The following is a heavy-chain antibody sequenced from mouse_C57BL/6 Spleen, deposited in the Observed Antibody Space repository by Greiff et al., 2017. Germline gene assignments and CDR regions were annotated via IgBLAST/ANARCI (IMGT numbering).Heavy chain of an antibody. CDR1: GYSITSGYY. CDR2: ISYDGSN. V-gene: IGHV3-6*01. J-gene: IGHJ4*01. CDR3: ARHRTLYSMDY. D-gene: IGHD5-1*01. Sequence: VQLQQSGPGLVKPSQSLSLTCSVTGYSITSGYYWNWIRQFPGNKLEWMGYISYDGSNNYNPSIKNRISIARDTSKNQFFLQLHSVTTEDTATYYCARHRTLYSMDYWGPGTSVTVSS.